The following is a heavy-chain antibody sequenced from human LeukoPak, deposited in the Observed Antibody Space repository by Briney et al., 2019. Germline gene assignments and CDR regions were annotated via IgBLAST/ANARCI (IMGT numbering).Heavy chain of an antibody. CDR3: ARISLWFGEFAFDY. CDR2: IPYDESNK. CDR1: GFTFSSYA. D-gene: IGHD3-10*01. Sequence: GGSLRLSCAASGFTFSSYAMHWVRQAPGKGLEWVAVIPYDESNKYYADSVKGRFTISRDNSKNTLYLQMNSLRAEDTAVYYCARISLWFGEFAFDYWGQGTLVTVSS. V-gene: IGHV3-30-3*01. J-gene: IGHJ4*02.